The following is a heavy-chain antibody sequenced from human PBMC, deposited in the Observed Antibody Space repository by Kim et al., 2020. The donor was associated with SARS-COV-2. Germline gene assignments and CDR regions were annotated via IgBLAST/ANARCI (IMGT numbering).Heavy chain of an antibody. CDR3: VGLAPIATGGPLYY. CDR1: GGSISSGTYH. D-gene: IGHD6-13*01. CDR2: IFYSGST. Sequence: SETLSLTCTVSGGSISSGTYHWGWIRQPPGKGLEWIGGIFYSGSTYYSPSLKSRVSISADTSKNQFSLKITSVTAADTAVYYCVGLAPIATGGPLYYWGQGTLGTVSS. V-gene: IGHV4-39*01. J-gene: IGHJ4*02.